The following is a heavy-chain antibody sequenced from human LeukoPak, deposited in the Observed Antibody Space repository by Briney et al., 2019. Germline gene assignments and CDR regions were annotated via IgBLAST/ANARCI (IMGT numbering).Heavy chain of an antibody. V-gene: IGHV3-30*02. CDR3: ARGGTPAFDI. Sequence: PGGSLRLSCAASGFTFSTYGMHWVRQAPGKGLEWVAFIRYDGTNKYYADSVKGRFTISRDNSKNTLYLQMNSLRAEDTAVYYCARGGTPAFDIWGQGTMVTVSS. CDR1: GFTFSTYG. CDR2: IRYDGTNK. J-gene: IGHJ3*02.